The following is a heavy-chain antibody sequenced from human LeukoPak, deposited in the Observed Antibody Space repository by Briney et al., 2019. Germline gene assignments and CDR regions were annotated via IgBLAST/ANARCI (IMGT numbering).Heavy chain of an antibody. CDR1: GGSFSGYY. CDR3: ARGRSTVAGTEDYYYYMDV. V-gene: IGHV4-34*01. J-gene: IGHJ6*03. CDR2: INHSGST. Sequence: PSETLSLTCAVYGGSFSGYYWSWIRQPPGKGLEWIGEINHSGSTYYNPSLKSRVTISVDTSKNQFSLKLSSVTAADTAVYYCARGRSTVAGTEDYYYYMDVWGKGTTVTVSS. D-gene: IGHD6-19*01.